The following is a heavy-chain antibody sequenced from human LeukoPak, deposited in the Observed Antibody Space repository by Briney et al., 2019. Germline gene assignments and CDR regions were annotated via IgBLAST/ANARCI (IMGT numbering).Heavy chain of an antibody. V-gene: IGHV4-39*07. CDR3: ARVGVADTLDY. D-gene: IGHD6-19*01. CDR1: GGSISSSSYY. J-gene: IGHJ4*02. CDR2: IYYSGST. Sequence: SETLSLTCTVSGGSISSSSYYWGWIRQPPGKGLEWIGSIYYSGSTYYSPSLKSRVTISVDTSKNQFSLKLSSVTAADTAVYYCARVGVADTLDYWGQGTLVTVSS.